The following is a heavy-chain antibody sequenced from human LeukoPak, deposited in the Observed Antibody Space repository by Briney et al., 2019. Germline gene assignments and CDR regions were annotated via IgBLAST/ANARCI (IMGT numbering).Heavy chain of an antibody. V-gene: IGHV4-30-2*03. CDR3: ARAVRGYSYGPFDY. CDR1: GGSVRSGGYS. Sequence: SETLSLTCVVSGGSVRSGGYSWSWIRQPPGKGLEWIGYIYYSGSTYYNPSLKSRVTISVDTSKNQFSLKLSSVTAADTAVYYCARAVRGYSYGPFDYWGQGTLVTVSS. J-gene: IGHJ4*02. D-gene: IGHD5-18*01. CDR2: IYYSGST.